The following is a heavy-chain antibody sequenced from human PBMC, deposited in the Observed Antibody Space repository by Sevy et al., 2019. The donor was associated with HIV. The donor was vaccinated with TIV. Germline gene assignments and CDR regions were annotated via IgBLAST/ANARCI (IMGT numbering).Heavy chain of an antibody. D-gene: IGHD1-26*01. CDR1: GDSVSSISAA. CDR2: TYYRSKWYN. J-gene: IGHJ6*03. Sequence: QSQTLSLTCAISGDSVSSISAAWNWIRQSPSRGLEWLGRTYYRSKWYNDYAVSVKSRITINPDTSKNQFSLQLNSVTPEDTAVYYCARVRVAAVGATMDYYYMDVWGKGTTVTVSS. CDR3: ARVRVAAVGATMDYYYMDV. V-gene: IGHV6-1*01.